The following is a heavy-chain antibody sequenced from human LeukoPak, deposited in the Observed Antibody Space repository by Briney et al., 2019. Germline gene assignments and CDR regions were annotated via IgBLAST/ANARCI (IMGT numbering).Heavy chain of an antibody. CDR3: AKDSAPSIVVVVAATPPFDY. CDR1: GFTFSSYA. Sequence: GGSLRLSCAASGFTFSSYAMSWVRQAPGKGLEWVSAISGSGGSTYYADSVKGRFTISRDNSKNTLYLQMNSLRAEGTAVYYCAKDSAPSIVVVVAATPPFDYWGQGTLVTVSS. J-gene: IGHJ4*02. CDR2: ISGSGGST. V-gene: IGHV3-23*01. D-gene: IGHD2-15*01.